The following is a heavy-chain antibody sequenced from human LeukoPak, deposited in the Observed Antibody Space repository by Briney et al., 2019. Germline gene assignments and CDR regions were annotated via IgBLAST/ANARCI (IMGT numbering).Heavy chain of an antibody. Sequence: GASVKVSCKASGYTFTDYALHWMRQAPGQSLEWMGWITTGRGETRYSQEFQRRITFTRDKSASTVYMDLSDLRSEDTAVYYCARGGKQWRGGNYFDSWGQGTLVAVSS. D-gene: IGHD6-19*01. CDR1: GYTFTDYA. J-gene: IGHJ4*02. CDR2: ITTGRGET. CDR3: ARGGKQWRGGNYFDS. V-gene: IGHV1-3*03.